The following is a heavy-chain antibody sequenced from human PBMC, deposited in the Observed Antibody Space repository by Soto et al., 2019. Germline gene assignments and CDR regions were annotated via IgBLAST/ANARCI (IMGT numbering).Heavy chain of an antibody. CDR2: FFYSGKS. CDR3: VGRHCLTGDGYY. CDR1: GGSISTSSSTYY. V-gene: IGHV4-39*01. Sequence: QLQLQESGPGLVKPSETLSLTCSVSGGSISTSSSTYYWGWMRQPPGKGLEWIASFFYSGKSFYNPSLKSRVTMSVDPSKNQFAPNLSSVAAADAGGYYCVGRHCLTGDGYYWGQGTLVTVSS. J-gene: IGHJ4*02. D-gene: IGHD2-21*02.